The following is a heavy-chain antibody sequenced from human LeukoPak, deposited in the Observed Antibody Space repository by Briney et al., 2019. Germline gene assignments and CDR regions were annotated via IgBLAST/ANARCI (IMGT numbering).Heavy chain of an antibody. D-gene: IGHD3-10*02. Sequence: GGSLRLSCAASGFTFSSYNMNWVRQAPGKGLEWVSYISSSGSTIYYADSVKGRFTISRDNAKNSLYLQVNSLRAEDTAVYYCAELGITMIGGVWGKGTTVTISS. J-gene: IGHJ6*04. CDR3: AELGITMIGGV. CDR2: ISSSGSTI. CDR1: GFTFSSYN. V-gene: IGHV3-48*04.